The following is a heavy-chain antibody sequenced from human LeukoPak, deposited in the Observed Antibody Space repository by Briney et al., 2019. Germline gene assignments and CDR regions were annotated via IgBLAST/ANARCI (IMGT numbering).Heavy chain of an antibody. CDR1: GFTVSSNY. CDR3: ARYRSGSYSYFDY. V-gene: IGHV3-53*01. CDR2: IYSGGST. D-gene: IGHD1-26*01. Sequence: GGSLRLSCAASGFTVSSNYMSWVRQAPGKGLEWVSVIYSGGSTYYADSVKGRFTISRDNSKNTLYLQMNSLRADDTAVYYCARYRSGSYSYFDYWGQGTLVTVSS. J-gene: IGHJ4*02.